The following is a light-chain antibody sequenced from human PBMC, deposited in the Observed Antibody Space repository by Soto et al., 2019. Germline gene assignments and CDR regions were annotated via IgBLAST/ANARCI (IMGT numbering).Light chain of an antibody. CDR2: AAS. V-gene: IGKV1-39*01. Sequence: IQMTQSPSSLSASVGDRVTITCRASQNINNYLNWYQQKPGKAPKLLIYAASTLQSGVPSRFSGSGSGTDFTLTISSLQPEDFAAYYCQQSYSSPRTFGQGTKVDIK. CDR1: QNINNY. J-gene: IGKJ1*01. CDR3: QQSYSSPRT.